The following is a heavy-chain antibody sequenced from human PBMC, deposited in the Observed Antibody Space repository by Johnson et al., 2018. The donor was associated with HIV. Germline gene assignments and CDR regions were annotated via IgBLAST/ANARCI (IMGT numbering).Heavy chain of an antibody. V-gene: IGHV3-30*18. CDR2: ISYDGSNK. J-gene: IGHJ3*02. CDR1: GFTFSTYG. CDR3: AKESAQGAFDI. Sequence: QVQLVESAGGVVQPGRSLRLSCAASGFTFSTYGMHWVRQAPGKGLEWVAVISYDGSNKYYADSVKGRFTISRDNSKNTLYLQMNSLRAEDTAVYYCAKESAQGAFDIWGQGTMVIVSS.